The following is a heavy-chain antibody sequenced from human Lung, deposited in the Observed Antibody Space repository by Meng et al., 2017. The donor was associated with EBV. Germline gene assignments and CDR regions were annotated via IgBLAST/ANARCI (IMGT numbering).Heavy chain of an antibody. D-gene: IGHD6-13*01. CDR2: ISWNGGST. Sequence: EVQLVESGGGLVQPGXXXXLSCAASGFTFDDCGMSWVRQAPGKGLEWISGISWNGGSTGYADSVKGRFTISRDNAKNSLYLQMNSLGAEDTALYYCARGDESSSTWYSGEYLQDWGQGTLVTVSS. CDR3: ARGDESSSTWYSGEYLQD. CDR1: GFTFDDCG. V-gene: IGHV3-20*04. J-gene: IGHJ1*01.